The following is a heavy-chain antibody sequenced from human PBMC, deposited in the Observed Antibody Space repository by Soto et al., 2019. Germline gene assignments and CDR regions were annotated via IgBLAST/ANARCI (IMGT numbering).Heavy chain of an antibody. D-gene: IGHD3-3*01. CDR1: GGTFRNYY. CDR3: ARDTGYYGGYNWFDP. J-gene: IGHJ5*02. Sequence: PPETLSLTCGVYGGTFRNYYWIWVRQPPGDGLDGIGEFNHSGEATDNPSLQRRITISLDTSNNQFSLNLRSVTAADTAVYYCARDTGYYGGYNWFDPWGQGTLVTVSS. CDR2: FNHSGEA. V-gene: IGHV4-34*01.